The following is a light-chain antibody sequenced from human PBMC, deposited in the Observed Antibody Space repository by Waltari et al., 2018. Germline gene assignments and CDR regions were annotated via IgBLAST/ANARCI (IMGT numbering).Light chain of an antibody. CDR1: QSVSMT. CDR2: GAS. CDR3: KHYVRIPAT. V-gene: IGKV3-20*01. Sequence: DIVLTQSPGTLSLSPGERATLSCRSSQSVSMTLTWYQQKPGQAPKLLFSGASIRATGMAAMFTAGGSGIEYSLTTSSVEPKDIAIYYCKHYVRIPATFSQRAKMENK. J-gene: IGKJ1*01.